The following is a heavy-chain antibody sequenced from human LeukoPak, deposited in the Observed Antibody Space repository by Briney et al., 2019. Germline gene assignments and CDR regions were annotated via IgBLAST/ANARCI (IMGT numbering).Heavy chain of an antibody. CDR1: GYPFIGNY. CDR3: AQLIETGDFDY. D-gene: IGHD7-27*01. Sequence: GASVKVSCKASGYPFIGNYIHWVRQAPGQGLEWMGGIIPIFGTANYAQKFQGRVTITADESTSTAYMELSSLRSEDTAVYYCAQLIETGDFDYWGQGTLVTVSS. CDR2: IIPIFGTA. V-gene: IGHV1-69*01. J-gene: IGHJ4*02.